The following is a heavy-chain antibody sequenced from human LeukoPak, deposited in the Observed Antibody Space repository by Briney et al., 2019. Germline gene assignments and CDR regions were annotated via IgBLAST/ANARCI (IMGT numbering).Heavy chain of an antibody. CDR3: ATSDTVSTYNWFDP. J-gene: IGHJ5*02. CDR2: IHYSGST. D-gene: IGHD5/OR15-5a*01. Sequence: SETLSLTCTVSGGSISSNTYYWGWIRRPPGKGLEWIGNIHYSGSTYYNPSLKSRVTISVDTSKNQSSLNLSSLTAADTAVYYCATSDTVSTYNWFDPWGQGTLVTVSS. CDR1: GGSISSNTYY. V-gene: IGHV4-39*01.